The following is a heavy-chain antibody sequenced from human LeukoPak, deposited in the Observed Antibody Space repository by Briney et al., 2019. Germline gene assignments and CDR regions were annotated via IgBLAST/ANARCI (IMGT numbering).Heavy chain of an antibody. V-gene: IGHV1-2*02. CDR3: ARDRGDSRSWYSEGY. CDR1: VWTFTDYY. D-gene: IGHD6-13*01. CDR2: INPNSGGT. Sequence: SVKVSCKASVWTFTDYYIHWVQPAAGRGGAGVGWINPNSGGTNYAQKFLGRVTMTRDTSISTAYMELSRLRSDDTAVYYCARDRGDSRSWYSEGYWGQGTLVTVSS. J-gene: IGHJ4*02.